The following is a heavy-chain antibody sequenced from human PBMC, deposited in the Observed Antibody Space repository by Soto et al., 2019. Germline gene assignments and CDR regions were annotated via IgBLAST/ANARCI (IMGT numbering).Heavy chain of an antibody. J-gene: IGHJ4*02. CDR3: AKDGAGSVCRLYYFDY. CDR2: ISYDGSNK. Sequence: SLKITCAASGFTFRINGLHGVRPAPGKGLEWVAGISYDGSNKYYADSVKGRFTISRDNSKNTLYLKMNSLRAEDTAVYHCAKDGAGSVCRLYYFDYWVQGTLVTVSS. V-gene: IGHV3-30*18. D-gene: IGHD3-10*01. CDR1: GFTFRING.